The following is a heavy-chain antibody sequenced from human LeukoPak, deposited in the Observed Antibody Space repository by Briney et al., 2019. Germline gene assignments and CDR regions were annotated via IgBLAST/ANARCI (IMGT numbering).Heavy chain of an antibody. D-gene: IGHD4-17*01. CDR3: AMAPQYGARFDP. Sequence: PSGTLSLTCAVSGRSISSSNWGSWVRHFPGKGLEWIGEVYHSGSINYNPSLKSRVAMSVDESKNQFSLKLSSVTAADTAVYYCAMAPQYGARFDPWGQGTLVTVSS. CDR1: GRSISSSNW. CDR2: VYHSGSI. V-gene: IGHV4-4*02. J-gene: IGHJ5*02.